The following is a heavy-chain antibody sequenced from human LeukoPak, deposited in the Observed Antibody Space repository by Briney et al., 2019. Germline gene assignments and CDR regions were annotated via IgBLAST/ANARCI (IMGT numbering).Heavy chain of an antibody. Sequence: ASVKVSCKASGYTFTNYYMHWVRQARGQGLEWMGSINPSGGSPLYAEKFQGRIIMTRDMSTATDYMEVSSLRSEDPAVYYCARDNSIGDRGWWFDPWGQGTLVTVSS. D-gene: IGHD4-23*01. CDR1: GYTFTNYY. CDR3: ARDNSIGDRGWWFDP. CDR2: INPSGGSP. J-gene: IGHJ5*02. V-gene: IGHV1-46*01.